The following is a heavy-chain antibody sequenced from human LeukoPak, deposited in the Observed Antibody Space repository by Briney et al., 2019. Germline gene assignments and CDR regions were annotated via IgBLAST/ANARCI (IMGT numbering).Heavy chain of an antibody. CDR3: AKHYDILTDTEPGFDL. Sequence: GRSLRLSCAASGFTFSTSGMHWVRQAPGKGLEWVAVIWYDGSNYYYADSVKGRLTISSDNSKNTLYLQMNSLRAEDTAVYYCAKHYDILTDTEPGFDLWGRGTLVTVFS. J-gene: IGHJ2*01. CDR1: GFTFSTSG. D-gene: IGHD3-9*01. V-gene: IGHV3-33*06. CDR2: IWYDGSNY.